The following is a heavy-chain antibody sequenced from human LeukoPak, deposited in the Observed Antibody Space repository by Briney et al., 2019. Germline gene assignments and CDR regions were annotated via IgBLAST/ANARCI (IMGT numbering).Heavy chain of an antibody. V-gene: IGHV3-73*01. J-gene: IGHJ4*02. CDR1: GFTFSGSA. CDR2: IRSKADSYAT. CDR3: ARGGYYDSSGYPHFDY. Sequence: GGSLRLSCAASGFTFSGSAMHWVRQASGKGLEWVGRIRSKADSYATAYTASVKGRFTISRDDSKNTAYLQMNSLRAEDTALYYCARGGYYDSSGYPHFDYWGQGTLVTVSS. D-gene: IGHD3-22*01.